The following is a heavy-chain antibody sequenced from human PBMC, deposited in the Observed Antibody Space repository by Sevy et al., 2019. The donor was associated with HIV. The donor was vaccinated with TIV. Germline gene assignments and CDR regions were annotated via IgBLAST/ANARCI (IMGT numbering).Heavy chain of an antibody. Sequence: GGSLRLSCAASGFAFSDYAMHWVRQAPGKGLVWVAAISYAGDNKYFADSVKGRFTVSKDNSKNTLYLEMNSLRAEDTAVYYCAKAHADCSGGTCYTAHYYYDMDVWGRGATVTVSS. V-gene: IGHV3-30*18. CDR1: GFAFSDYA. D-gene: IGHD2-15*01. CDR2: ISYAGDNK. CDR3: AKAHADCSGGTCYTAHYYYDMDV. J-gene: IGHJ6*02.